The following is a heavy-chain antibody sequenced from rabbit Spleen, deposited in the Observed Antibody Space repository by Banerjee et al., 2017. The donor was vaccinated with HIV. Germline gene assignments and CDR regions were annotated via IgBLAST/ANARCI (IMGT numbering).Heavy chain of an antibody. CDR3: VRDLGYDDYSEKGYFNL. Sequence: QEQLEESGGDLVQPGGSLKLSCKASGFDFSAYGVSWVRQAPGKGLEWIGYIEPIFGRTYYANWVNGRFTVSSHNAQNTLYLQLNSLTAADTATYFCVRDLGYDDYSEKGYFNLWGPGTLVTVS. CDR1: GFDFSAYG. J-gene: IGHJ4*01. D-gene: IGHD2-1*01. V-gene: IGHV1S47*01. CDR2: IEPIFGRT.